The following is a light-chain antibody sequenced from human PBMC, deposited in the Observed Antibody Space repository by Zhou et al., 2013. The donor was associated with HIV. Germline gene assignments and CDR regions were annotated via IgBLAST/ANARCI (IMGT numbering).Light chain of an antibody. Sequence: EIVLTQSPATLSLSPGERATLSCRASQSVSSYLVWYQQKPGQAPRLLIYDASNRATGIPARFSGSGSGTDFTLTISRLEPEDFAVYYCQQYGSSPWTFGQGTKVEIK. CDR2: DAS. V-gene: IGKV3-20*01. CDR1: QSVSSY. CDR3: QQYGSSPWT. J-gene: IGKJ1*01.